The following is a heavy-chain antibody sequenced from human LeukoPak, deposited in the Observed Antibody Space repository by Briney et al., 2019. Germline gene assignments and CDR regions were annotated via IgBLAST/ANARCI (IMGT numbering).Heavy chain of an antibody. V-gene: IGHV3-30*02. CDR2: IQTDGSKK. J-gene: IGHJ4*02. CDR3: ATAGTGSYPR. CDR1: GFTFSNYG. Sequence: GGSLRLSCAVSGFTFSNYGMVWIRQAPGQGLEWLALIQTDGSKKHYADSVKGRFAVFRDNYKNTLYLEMESLSAEETAVYYCATAGTGSYPRWGQGTLVTVSS. D-gene: IGHD1-1*01.